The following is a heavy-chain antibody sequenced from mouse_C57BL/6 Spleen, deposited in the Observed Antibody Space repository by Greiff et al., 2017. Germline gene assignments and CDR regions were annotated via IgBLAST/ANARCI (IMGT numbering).Heavy chain of an antibody. CDR3: TRGGGYYLFAY. Sequence: QVHVKQSGAELVRPGASVTLSCKASGYTFTDYEMHWVKQIPVHGLEWIGAIDPETGGTAYNQKFKGKAILTADKSSSTAYMELRSLTSEDSAVYYCTRGGGYYLFAYWGQGTLVTVSA. J-gene: IGHJ3*01. D-gene: IGHD2-3*01. V-gene: IGHV1-15*01. CDR2: IDPETGGT. CDR1: GYTFTDYE.